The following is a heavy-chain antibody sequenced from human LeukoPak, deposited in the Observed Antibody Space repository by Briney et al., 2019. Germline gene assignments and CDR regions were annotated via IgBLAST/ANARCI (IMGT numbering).Heavy chain of an antibody. Sequence: GGSLRLSXAVSGFTFSDYYMSWIRQAPGRGLEWVSYISGNSRTIYYADSVKGRFTISRDNAKNSLYLQMNSLRAEDTAVYYCARRYYSDSSGYLYWGQGALVTVSS. CDR1: GFTFSDYY. V-gene: IGHV3-11*04. D-gene: IGHD3-22*01. CDR2: ISGNSRTI. CDR3: ARRYYSDSSGYLY. J-gene: IGHJ4*02.